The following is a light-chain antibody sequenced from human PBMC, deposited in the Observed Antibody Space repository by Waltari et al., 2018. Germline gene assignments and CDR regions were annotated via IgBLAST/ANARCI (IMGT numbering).Light chain of an antibody. CDR2: KDT. CDR3: QSADTDFANHVL. CDR1: ALERWY. J-gene: IGLJ2*01. V-gene: IGLV3-25*03. Sequence: SYDMTQPPWVSVSTGETARINCYGNALERWYSNGNQQKPGHAPLLLIYKDTQRASGIPERFSGSSSGTTVTLTISGVHAEDEADYYCQSADTDFANHVLFGGGTQLTVL.